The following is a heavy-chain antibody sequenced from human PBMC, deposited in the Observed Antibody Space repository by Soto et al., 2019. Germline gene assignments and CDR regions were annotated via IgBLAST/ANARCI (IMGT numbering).Heavy chain of an antibody. J-gene: IGHJ4*02. V-gene: IGHV3-11*05. CDR3: ARDHHRYSGYDYVDY. CDR2: ISSSSSYT. D-gene: IGHD5-12*01. CDR1: GFTFSDYY. Sequence: QVQLVESGGGLVKPGGSLRLSCAASGFTFSDYYMSWIRQPPGKGLEWVSYISSSSSYTNYADSVKGRFTISRDNAKNSLYLQMNSLRAEDTALYYCARDHHRYSGYDYVDYWGQGTLVTVSS.